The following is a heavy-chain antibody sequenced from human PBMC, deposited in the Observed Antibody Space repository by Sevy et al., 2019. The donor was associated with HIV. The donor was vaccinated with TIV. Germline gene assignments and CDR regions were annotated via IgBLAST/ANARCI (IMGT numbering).Heavy chain of an antibody. CDR1: GFTFSSYA. Sequence: GGSLRLSCAASGFTFSSYAMHWVRQAPGKGLEWVAVISYDGSNKYYADSVKGRFTISSDNSKNTLYLQMNSLRAEETAVYYCARTFMITFGGVIGNDAFDIWGQGTMVTVSS. J-gene: IGHJ3*02. CDR2: ISYDGSNK. V-gene: IGHV3-30-3*01. CDR3: ARTFMITFGGVIGNDAFDI. D-gene: IGHD3-16*02.